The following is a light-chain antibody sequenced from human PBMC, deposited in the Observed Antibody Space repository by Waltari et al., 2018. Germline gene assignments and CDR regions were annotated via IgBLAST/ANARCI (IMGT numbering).Light chain of an antibody. CDR3: SSYAGSNTYMI. J-gene: IGLJ2*01. V-gene: IGLV2-23*02. CDR1: SSDVGNDNL. CDR2: EVN. Sequence: QSALTQPASVSGSPGQSITLSCTGTSSDVGNDNLVSWYQKHPGKAPKLMIYEVNKRPSGASNRFAGSKSGNTASLTISGLQAEDEADYYCSSYAGSNTYMIFGGGTKLTVL.